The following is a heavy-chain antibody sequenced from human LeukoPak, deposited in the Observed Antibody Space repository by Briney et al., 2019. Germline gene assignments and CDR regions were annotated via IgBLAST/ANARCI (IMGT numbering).Heavy chain of an antibody. Sequence: SVKVSCKASGGTFSSYAISWVRQAPGQGLEWMGGIIPIFGTANYAQKFQGRVTITADESTSTAYMELSSLRSEDTAVYYCARDHPHTGYYYYMDVWGKGTTVTVSS. J-gene: IGHJ6*03. V-gene: IGHV1-69*13. CDR1: GGTFSSYA. CDR3: ARDHPHTGYYYYMDV. CDR2: IIPIFGTA.